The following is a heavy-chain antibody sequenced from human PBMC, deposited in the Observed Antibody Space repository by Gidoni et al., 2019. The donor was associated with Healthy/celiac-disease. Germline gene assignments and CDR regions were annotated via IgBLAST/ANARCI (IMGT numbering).Heavy chain of an antibody. CDR1: GFTSCTYN. V-gene: IGHV3-48*01. J-gene: IGHJ4*02. D-gene: IGHD2-15*01. CDR2: ISSSSSTI. CDR3: ASPISYCSGSSCYFNDY. Sequence: EVQLVEPGGGLVQPGGSLRLSCAASGFTSCTYNMNWVRQAPGKGLEWVSYISSSSSTICYADSVKGRFTISRDNAKNSLYLQMNSLRAEDTAVYYCASPISYCSGSSCYFNDYWGQGTLVTVSS.